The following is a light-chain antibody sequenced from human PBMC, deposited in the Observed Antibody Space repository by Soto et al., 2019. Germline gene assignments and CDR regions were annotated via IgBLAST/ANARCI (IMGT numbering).Light chain of an antibody. Sequence: QSALTQPRSVSGSPGQSVTISCTGSSSDVGGYDFVSWYQQHPGKAPKLMISDVSERPSGVPDRFSGSKSANTASLTTSGLQAEDEADYYCCSYAGTYTLVFGGGTKVTVL. CDR1: SSDVGGYDF. V-gene: IGLV2-11*01. J-gene: IGLJ3*02. CDR3: CSYAGTYTLV. CDR2: DVS.